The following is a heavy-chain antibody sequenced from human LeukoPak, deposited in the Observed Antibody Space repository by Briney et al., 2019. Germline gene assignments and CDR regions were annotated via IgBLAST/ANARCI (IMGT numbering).Heavy chain of an antibody. CDR1: GSRFSGYS. D-gene: IGHD3-10*01. CDR2: IRNDGSVK. J-gene: IGHJ4*02. Sequence: GGSLRLPCAPSGSRFSGYSMHWARQAPGKGLEWVAIIRNDGSVKYYVDSAKGRFTISRDNSENTLYLQMDTPGDATTSVYYCARGTGSGSFLIDEWGQGTLVTASS. V-gene: IGHV3-30*04. CDR3: ARGTGSGSFLIDE.